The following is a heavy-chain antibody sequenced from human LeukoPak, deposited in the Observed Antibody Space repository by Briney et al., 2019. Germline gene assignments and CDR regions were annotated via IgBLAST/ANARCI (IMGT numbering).Heavy chain of an antibody. V-gene: IGHV4-59*01. D-gene: IGHD6-19*01. CDR1: GGSISSYY. Sequence: PSETLSLTCTVSGGSISSYYWSWLRQPPGKGLEWIGYIYYSGSTNYNPSLKSRATISVDTSKNQFSLKLSSVTAADTAVYYCARDKYSSGWYGLDYWGQGTLVTVSS. CDR3: ARDKYSSGWYGLDY. CDR2: IYYSGST. J-gene: IGHJ4*02.